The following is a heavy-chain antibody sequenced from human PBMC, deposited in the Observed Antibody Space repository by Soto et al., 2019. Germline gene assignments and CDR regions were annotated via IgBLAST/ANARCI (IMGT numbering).Heavy chain of an antibody. V-gene: IGHV4-59*01. CDR3: ARDGYDGSGSPYPAF. CDR1: GASMSEYF. J-gene: IGHJ4*02. D-gene: IGHD3-10*01. CDR2: IYYLGST. Sequence: SETLFLTCTVSGASMSEYFWSWIRQSPGKGLEWIGYIYYLGSTDYNPSLKSRVTISVDTSKRQFSLRLTSVTAADTAVYYCARDGYDGSGSPYPAFWGPGTQVTVSS.